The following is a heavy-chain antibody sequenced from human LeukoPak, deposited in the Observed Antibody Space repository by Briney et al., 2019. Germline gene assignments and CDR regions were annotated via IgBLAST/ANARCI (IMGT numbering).Heavy chain of an antibody. V-gene: IGHV1-24*01. D-gene: IGHD4-17*01. CDR1: GYTLTELS. CDR3: AGGADYGDYLPFDY. CDR2: FDPEDGET. Sequence: ASVKVSCKVSGYTLTELSMHWVRQAPGKGLEWMGGFDPEDGETIYAQKFQGRVTMTEDTSTDTAYMELSSQRSEDTAVYYCAGGADYGDYLPFDYWGQGTLVTVSS. J-gene: IGHJ4*02.